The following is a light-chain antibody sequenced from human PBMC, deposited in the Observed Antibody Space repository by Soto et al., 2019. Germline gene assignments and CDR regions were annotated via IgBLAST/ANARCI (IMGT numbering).Light chain of an antibody. CDR2: GAS. CDR3: QQYNNWLIT. CDR1: QSVSSN. J-gene: IGKJ5*01. Sequence: EIVMTQSPATLSVSPGERATLACRASQSVSSNLAWYQQKPGQAPRLLIYGASTSATGIPARFSGSGSGTAFTLTISSLQSEDVAVYYCQQYNNWLITFGQGTRLEIK. V-gene: IGKV3-15*01.